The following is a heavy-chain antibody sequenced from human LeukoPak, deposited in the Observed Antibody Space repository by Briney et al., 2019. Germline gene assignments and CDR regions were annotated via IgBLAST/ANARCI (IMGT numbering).Heavy chain of an antibody. CDR1: GFTFSSYW. CDR3: ARGSGWYEDYFDY. V-gene: IGHV3-74*01. CDR2: INSDGSST. D-gene: IGHD6-19*01. J-gene: IGHJ4*02. Sequence: PGGSLRLSCAASGFTFSSYWMHWVRQAPGKGLVWVSRINSDGSSTSYADSVKGRFTISRDNAKNTLYLQMNSLRAEDTAVYYCARGSGWYEDYFDYWGQGTLVTVSS.